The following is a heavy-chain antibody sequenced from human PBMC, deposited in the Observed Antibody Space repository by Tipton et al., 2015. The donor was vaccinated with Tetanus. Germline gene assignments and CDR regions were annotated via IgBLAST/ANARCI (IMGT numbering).Heavy chain of an antibody. J-gene: IGHJ3*01. Sequence: TLSLTCTVSGGSFSDDAYYWSWIRQHPGKGLEWIGCIYYSGSTIYNPSLKSRVTVSVDTSKNQFSLRLDSVTAADTAVYYCARGGRDAYNNPLGAFDVWGRGTTVTVSS. CDR1: GGSFSDDAYY. CDR3: ARGGRDAYNNPLGAFDV. D-gene: IGHD5-24*01. CDR2: IYYSGST. V-gene: IGHV4-31*03.